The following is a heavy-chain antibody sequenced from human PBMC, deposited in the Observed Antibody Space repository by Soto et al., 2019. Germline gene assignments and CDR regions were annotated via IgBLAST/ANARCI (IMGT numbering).Heavy chain of an antibody. D-gene: IGHD6-6*01. CDR3: AREGSSSSRYFQH. CDR2: INPNGGGT. J-gene: IGHJ1*01. CDR1: GYTFTDYN. Sequence: ASVKVSCKASGYTFTDYNMHWVRQAPGQGLEWMGWINPNGGGTSYAQKFQGRVTMTRDTPITTAYMELSRLTSDDTAVYYCAREGSSSSRYFQHWGQGTLVTVSS. V-gene: IGHV1-2*02.